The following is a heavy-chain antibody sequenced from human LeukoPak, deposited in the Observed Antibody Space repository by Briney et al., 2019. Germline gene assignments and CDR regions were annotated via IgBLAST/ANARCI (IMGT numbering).Heavy chain of an antibody. CDR3: ARRAGGYSHPYDY. V-gene: IGHV3-23*01. D-gene: IGHD4-23*01. Sequence: GGTLRLSCSASGFSFSTDGMSWVRQAPGKGLEWVSGILGLGGASRTYYADSVKGRFTISRDNSKNTLYLQMNSLRAEDTAVYYCARRAGGYSHPYDYWGQGTLVTVSS. J-gene: IGHJ4*02. CDR1: GFSFSTDG. CDR2: ILGLGGASRT.